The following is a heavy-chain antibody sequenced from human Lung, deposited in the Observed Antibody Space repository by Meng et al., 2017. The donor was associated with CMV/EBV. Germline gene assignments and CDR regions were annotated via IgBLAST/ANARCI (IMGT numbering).Heavy chain of an antibody. CDR2: ITASGGST. Sequence: GGSLRLXCAASGFTFSSSAMSWVRQAPGKGLEWVSAITASGGSTYHADSVRGRFTISRDNSKNTLYLQLNSLRAEDTAVYYCAKAFSSSWYREYYDYWGQGTXVTVSS. CDR3: AKAFSSSWYREYYDY. V-gene: IGHV3-23*01. CDR1: GFTFSSSA. D-gene: IGHD6-13*01. J-gene: IGHJ4*02.